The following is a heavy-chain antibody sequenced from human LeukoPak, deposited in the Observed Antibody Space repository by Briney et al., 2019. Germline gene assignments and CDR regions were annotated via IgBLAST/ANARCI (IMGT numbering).Heavy chain of an antibody. CDR1: GGSISPYS. D-gene: IGHD3-10*01. V-gene: IGHV4-59*01. CDR3: ARHYGSGTYPLDY. CDR2: IYCSGNT. Sequence: ASETLSLTCTVSGGSISPYSWSWIRQPPGKGLEWIGYIYCSGNTKYNPSLKSRVTMSVDTSKNQFSLKLSSVTAADTAVYYCARHYGSGTYPLDYWGQGTLVTVSS. J-gene: IGHJ4*02.